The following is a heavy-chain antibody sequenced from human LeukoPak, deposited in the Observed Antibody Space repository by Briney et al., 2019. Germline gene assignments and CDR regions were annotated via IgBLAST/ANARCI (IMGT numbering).Heavy chain of an antibody. CDR3: ARGDRYDSSGYYYLPDMRSGRRGPPSH. CDR2: IYYSGST. J-gene: IGHJ4*02. D-gene: IGHD3-22*01. CDR1: GGSISSSSYY. Sequence: SETLSLTCTVSGGSISSSSYYWGWIRQPPGKGLEWIGSIYYSGSTYYNPSLKSRVTISVDTSKNQFSLKLSSVTAADTAVYYCARGDRYDSSGYYYLPDMRSGRRGPPSHWGQGTLVTVSS. V-gene: IGHV4-39*07.